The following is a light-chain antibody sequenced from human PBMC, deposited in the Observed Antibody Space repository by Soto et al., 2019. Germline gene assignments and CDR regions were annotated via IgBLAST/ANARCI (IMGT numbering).Light chain of an antibody. CDR1: SSDVGGYDY. CDR2: EVS. J-gene: IGLJ2*01. CDR3: SSYAGSSNFVV. Sequence: QSVLTPPPSASGSPGQSVTMSCSGTSSDVGGYDYVSWYQQHPGKAPKLMIYEVSKRPSGVPDRFFGSKSGNTASLTVSGLQAEDEADYYCSSYAGSSNFVVFGGGTKLTVL. V-gene: IGLV2-8*01.